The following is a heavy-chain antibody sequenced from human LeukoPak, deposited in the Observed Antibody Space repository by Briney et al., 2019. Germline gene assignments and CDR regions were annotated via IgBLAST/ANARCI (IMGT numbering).Heavy chain of an antibody. V-gene: IGHV4-59*08. CDR1: GGPVTSFF. D-gene: IGHD3-22*01. CDR3: ARGPYSYDSSGAFDI. Sequence: PSETLSLTCSVSGGPVTSFFWTWIRQPPRKGLEWLGFIYHSGRPNYNPSLKSRITISVDTSKNQVSLRVTSVTAADTAVYFCARGPYSYDSSGAFDIWGQGTMVTVSS. J-gene: IGHJ3*02. CDR2: IYHSGRP.